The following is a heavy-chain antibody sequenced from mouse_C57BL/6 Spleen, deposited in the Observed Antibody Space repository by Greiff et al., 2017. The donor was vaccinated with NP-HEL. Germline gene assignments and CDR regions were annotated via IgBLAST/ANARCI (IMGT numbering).Heavy chain of an antibody. V-gene: IGHV1-62-2*01. CDR2: FYPGSGST. CDR3: ARPPDYDYDGWYFGY. D-gene: IGHD2-4*01. J-gene: IGHJ2*01. CDR1: GYTFTEYT. Sequence: QVQLQQSGAELVKPGASVKLSCKASGYTFTEYTIHWVKQRPGQGLEWIGWFYPGSGSTKYNEKFKDKATLTADKSSSTAYMELSRLTSEDSAVYFCARPPDYDYDGWYFGYWGQGTTLTVSS.